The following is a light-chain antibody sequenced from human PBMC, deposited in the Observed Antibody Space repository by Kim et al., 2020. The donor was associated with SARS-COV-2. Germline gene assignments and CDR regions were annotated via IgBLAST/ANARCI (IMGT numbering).Light chain of an antibody. V-gene: IGKV1-17*01. CDR3: LHHSNSLLT. Sequence: SAALGDRVTITCRASQALGNHLGWYQQKPGTAPKRLIYGASSLQSGVPSRFSGSGSGTEFTLTISSLQPEDFATFCLHHSNSLLTFGGGTKVDIK. J-gene: IGKJ4*01. CDR1: QALGNH. CDR2: GAS.